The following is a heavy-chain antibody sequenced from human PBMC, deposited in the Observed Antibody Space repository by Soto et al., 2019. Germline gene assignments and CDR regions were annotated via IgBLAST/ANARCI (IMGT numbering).Heavy chain of an antibody. V-gene: IGHV4-59*08. CDR3: ARLLDPYYFDY. CDR2: IYYSGST. D-gene: IGHD1-1*01. CDR1: GGSISSYY. Sequence: SETLSLPCSVSGGSISSYYWSWIRQPPGKGLEWIGYIYYSGSTNYNPSLKSRVTISVDTSKNQFSLKLSSVTAADTAVYYCARLLDPYYFDYWGQGTLVTVSS. J-gene: IGHJ4*02.